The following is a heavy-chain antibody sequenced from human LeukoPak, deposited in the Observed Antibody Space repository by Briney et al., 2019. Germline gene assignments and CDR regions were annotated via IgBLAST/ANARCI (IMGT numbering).Heavy chain of an antibody. V-gene: IGHV4-39*01. D-gene: IGHD2-2*02. CDR1: GGSISSSSYY. J-gene: IGHJ4*02. CDR2: MYYSGST. CDR3: ARGGGVCSSTSCYTYFDY. Sequence: PSETLSLTCTVSGGSISSSSYYWGWIRQPPGKGLEWIGSMYYSGSTYYNPSLKSRVTISVDTSKNQFSLKLSSVTAADTAVYYCARGGGVCSSTSCYTYFDYWGQGTLVTVSS.